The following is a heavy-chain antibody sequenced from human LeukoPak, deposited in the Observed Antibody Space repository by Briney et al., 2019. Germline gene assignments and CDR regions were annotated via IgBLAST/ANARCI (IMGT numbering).Heavy chain of an antibody. Sequence: AGGSLRLSCAASGFTFNSHSMNWVRQAPGQGLEWVSYISSGSGTIYYADSVKGRFTISRDNAKNSLYLQMSSLRDADTAIYYCARTILSTGGDYFDYWGQGTLVTVSS. J-gene: IGHJ4*02. CDR2: ISSGSGTI. V-gene: IGHV3-48*02. CDR3: ARTILSTGGDYFDY. D-gene: IGHD5/OR15-5a*01. CDR1: GFTFNSHS.